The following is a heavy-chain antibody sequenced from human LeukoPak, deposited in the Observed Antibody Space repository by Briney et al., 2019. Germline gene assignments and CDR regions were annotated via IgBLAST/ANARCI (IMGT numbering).Heavy chain of an antibody. CDR1: GGSISSGSYY. Sequence: SETLSLTCTVSGGSISSGSYYRSWIRQPAGKGLEWIGRIYTSGSTNYNPSLKSRVTISVDTSKNQFSLRLSSVTAADTAVYYCARVTGYMTEDYFDYWGQGTLITVSS. J-gene: IGHJ4*02. CDR3: ARVTGYMTEDYFDY. CDR2: IYTSGST. D-gene: IGHD6-13*01. V-gene: IGHV4-61*02.